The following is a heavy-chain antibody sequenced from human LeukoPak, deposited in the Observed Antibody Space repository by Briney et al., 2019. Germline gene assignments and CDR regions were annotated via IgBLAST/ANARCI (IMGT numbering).Heavy chain of an antibody. V-gene: IGHV1-2*02. CDR2: INPNSGGT. D-gene: IGHD2-2*01. Sequence: ASVKVSCXASGYTFTGYYIHWVRRALGQGLEWMGWINPNSGGTNYAQKFLGRVTMTRDTSIRTASMELSRLRFDDTAVYYCARGPDAIFDIWGQGTMVTVSS. CDR1: GYTFTGYY. J-gene: IGHJ3*02. CDR3: ARGPDAIFDI.